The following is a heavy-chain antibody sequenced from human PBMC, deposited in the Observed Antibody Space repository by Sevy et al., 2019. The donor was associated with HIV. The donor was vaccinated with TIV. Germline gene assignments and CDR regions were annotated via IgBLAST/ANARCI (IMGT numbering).Heavy chain of an antibody. CDR3: TRGSGSFYYHYGMDV. V-gene: IGHV4-59*01. Sequence: SETLSLTCAVSGGSINNYYWSWIRQPPGKGLECIGYMYYSGSANYNPSLKSRVTISVDTSKNQFSLNLRSVTAADTAVYHCTRGSGSFYYHYGMDVWGQGTTVTVSS. CDR2: MYYSGSA. CDR1: GGSINNYY. D-gene: IGHD2-15*01. J-gene: IGHJ6*02.